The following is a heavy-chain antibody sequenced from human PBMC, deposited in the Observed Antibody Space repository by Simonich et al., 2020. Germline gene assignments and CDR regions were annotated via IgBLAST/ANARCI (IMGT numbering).Heavy chain of an antibody. Sequence: EVQLVESVGGLVQPGGSLRLSCAAFGFTFSSYSMNWVRQAPGKGLEWVSYISSSSRTIYYADSLKGRFTISRDNAKNSLYLQMNSLRAEDTAVYYCARDSSYYAFDIWGQGTMVTVSS. CDR1: GFTFSSYS. V-gene: IGHV3-48*01. J-gene: IGHJ3*02. CDR3: ARDSSYYAFDI. CDR2: ISSSSRTI. D-gene: IGHD5-12*01.